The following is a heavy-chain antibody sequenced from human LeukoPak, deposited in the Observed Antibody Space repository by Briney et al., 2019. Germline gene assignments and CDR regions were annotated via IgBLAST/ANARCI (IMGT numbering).Heavy chain of an antibody. D-gene: IGHD6-19*01. V-gene: IGHV3-7*01. J-gene: IGHJ4*02. CDR1: GFTFSSHC. CDR3: ARALIAVAGTKEFYFDY. Sequence: GRSLRLSCTATGFTFSSHCMSWVRQAPRQWLQSTAYIKQDASEKYCVDSMKGRFTSSRDNAKNSLYLQMNSLTADDTAVYYCARALIAVAGTKEFYFDYSGQGTLVTVSS. CDR2: IKQDASEK.